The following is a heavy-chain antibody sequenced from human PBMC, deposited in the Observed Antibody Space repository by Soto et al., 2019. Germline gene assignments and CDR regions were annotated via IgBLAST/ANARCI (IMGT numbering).Heavy chain of an antibody. CDR1: GYTFTRYN. D-gene: IGHD2-21*02. V-gene: IGHV1-3*01. J-gene: IGHJ4*02. CDR3: ARRKDDDDCLDS. CDR2: INAGNGNT. Sequence: QVQLVQSGAEVKKPGASVKVSCKASGYTFTRYNMHWVRQAPGQRLEWMGWINAGNGNTQYSQKFQGRVTITRDTAANTAYMELSSLISEDTAVYYCARRKDDDDCLDSWGQGTLVTVSS.